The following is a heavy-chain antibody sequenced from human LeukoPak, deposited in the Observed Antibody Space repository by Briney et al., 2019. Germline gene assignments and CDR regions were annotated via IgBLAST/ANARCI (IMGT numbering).Heavy chain of an antibody. Sequence: SETLSLTCTVSGGSISSYYWSWIRQPPGKGLEWIGYIYYSVSTNYNPSLKSRVTISVDTSKNQFSLKLSSVTAADTAVYYCARGEEAGTDYWGQGTLVTVSS. CDR3: ARGEEAGTDY. CDR1: GGSISSYY. J-gene: IGHJ4*02. CDR2: IYYSVST. D-gene: IGHD6-13*01. V-gene: IGHV4-59*01.